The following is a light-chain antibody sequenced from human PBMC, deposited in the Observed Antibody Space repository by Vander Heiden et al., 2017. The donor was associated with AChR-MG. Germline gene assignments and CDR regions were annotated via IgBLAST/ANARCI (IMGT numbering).Light chain of an antibody. CDR3: LLSYSGANWV. Sequence: QAVVTQEPSLTVSPGRTVTLPCGSSTGAVTSGHYPYWFQQKPGQAPRTLIYETSNKRSWTPARFSGSLLGGKAALTLSGAQPEDEAEYYCLLSYSGANWVFGGGTKLTVL. V-gene: IGLV7-46*01. CDR2: ETS. J-gene: IGLJ3*02. CDR1: TGAVTSGHY.